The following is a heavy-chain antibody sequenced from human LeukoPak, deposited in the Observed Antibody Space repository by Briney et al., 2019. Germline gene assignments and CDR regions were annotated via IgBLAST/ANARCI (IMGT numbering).Heavy chain of an antibody. CDR1: GFTVSSNY. CDR2: IYSGGST. J-gene: IGHJ4*02. CDR3: AREGGYSSGWYWD. V-gene: IGHV3-66*01. D-gene: IGHD6-19*01. Sequence: GGSLRLPCAASGFTVSSNYMSWVRQAPGKGLEWVSVIYSGGSTYYADSVKGRFTISRDNSKNTLHLQMNSLRAEDTAVYYCAREGGYSSGWYWDWGQGTLVTVSS.